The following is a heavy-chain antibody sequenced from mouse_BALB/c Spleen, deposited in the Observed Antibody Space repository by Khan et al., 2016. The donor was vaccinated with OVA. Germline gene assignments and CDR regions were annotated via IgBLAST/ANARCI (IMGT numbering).Heavy chain of an antibody. J-gene: IGHJ3*01. V-gene: IGHV1S136*01. Sequence: EVQLQQSGPELVKPGASVKMSCKASGYTFTSYVMHWVKQKPRQGLEWIGYISPNSDGSKYNEKFRGKATLTSDKSSSTAYMELSSLTSEDSAVYYGLRSLFYYGGAYEGCAYWGQGTLVTVSA. CDR1: GYTFTSYV. CDR2: ISPNSDGS. D-gene: IGHD1-1*02. CDR3: LRSLFYYGGAYEGCAY.